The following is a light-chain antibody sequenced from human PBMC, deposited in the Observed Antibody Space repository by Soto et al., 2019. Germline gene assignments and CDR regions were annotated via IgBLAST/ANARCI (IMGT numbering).Light chain of an antibody. J-gene: IGKJ4*01. Sequence: DIVMTQSPDSLAVSLGERATINCKSSQRVLYSSNYKNYLAWYQQKPGQPPKLLIYWASTRESGVPDRFSGSGSGTDFTLTISSLQAEDVAVYYCQQYDSTPLTFGGGTKVEIK. CDR1: QRVLYSSNYKNY. CDR3: QQYDSTPLT. CDR2: WAS. V-gene: IGKV4-1*01.